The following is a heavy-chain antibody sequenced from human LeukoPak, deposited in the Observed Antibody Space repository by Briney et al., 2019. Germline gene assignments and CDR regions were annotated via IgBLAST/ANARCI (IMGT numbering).Heavy chain of an antibody. CDR1: GDSISFYY. V-gene: IGHV4-59*01. CDR2: IYDSENI. CDR3: ARIYGSGSHDY. J-gene: IGHJ4*02. Sequence: SETLSLTCTVSGDSISFYYWSWIRQPPGKGLEWIGYIYDSENINYYPSLKSRVTISVDTSRNQFSLKLSSVTAADTAVYYCARIYGSGSHDYWGQGTLVTVSS. D-gene: IGHD3-10*01.